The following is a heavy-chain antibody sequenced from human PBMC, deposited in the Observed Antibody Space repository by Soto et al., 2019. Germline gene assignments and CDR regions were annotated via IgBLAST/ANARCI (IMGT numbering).Heavy chain of an antibody. V-gene: IGHV3-30-3*01. CDR3: ARGRYDSSGYFDY. CDR2: ISYDGSNK. CDR1: GFTFSSYG. J-gene: IGHJ4*02. Sequence: GGSLRLSCAASGFTFSSYGTHWVRQAPGKGLEWVAVISYDGSNKYYADSVKGRFTISRDNSKNTLYLQMNSLRAEDTAVYYCARGRYDSSGYFDYWGQGTLVTVSS. D-gene: IGHD3-22*01.